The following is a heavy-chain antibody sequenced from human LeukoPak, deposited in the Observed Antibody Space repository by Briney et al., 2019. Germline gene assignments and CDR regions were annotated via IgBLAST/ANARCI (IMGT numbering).Heavy chain of an antibody. Sequence: GGSLRLSCAASGFTFSTYVMNWVRQAPGKGLEWVSAIGGGVDNTYYAHSVKGRFTISRDDTKHTLYLQMNTLRAGDTAVYYCAKFYGSGSLDDVFDIWGQGTMVTVSS. CDR1: GFTFSTYV. CDR3: AKFYGSGSLDDVFDI. CDR2: IGGGVDNT. D-gene: IGHD3-10*01. J-gene: IGHJ3*02. V-gene: IGHV3-23*01.